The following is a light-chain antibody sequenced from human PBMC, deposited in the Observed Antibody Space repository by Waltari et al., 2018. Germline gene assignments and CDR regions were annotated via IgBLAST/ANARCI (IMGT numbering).Light chain of an antibody. CDR1: QSVSRT. CDR2: DAS. J-gene: IGKJ1*01. Sequence: EIVLTQSPGTLSLSPGERATLPCRASQSVSRTLAWYQQKPGQAPRLLIYDASSRATGIPDRFSGSGSGTDFSLTITRLEPEDFAVYYCQHYVSFPVTFGQGTKVEIK. V-gene: IGKV3-20*01. CDR3: QHYVSFPVT.